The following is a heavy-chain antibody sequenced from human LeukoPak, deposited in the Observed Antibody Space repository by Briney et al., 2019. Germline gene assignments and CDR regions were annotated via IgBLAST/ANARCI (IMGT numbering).Heavy chain of an antibody. Sequence: ASVKVSCKASGGTFSSYAISWVRQAPGQGLEWMGGIIPTFGTANYAQKFQGRVTITADESTSTAYMELSSLRSEDTAVYYCARGGLRGKGGAFDIWGQGTMVTVSS. D-gene: IGHD3-16*01. CDR3: ARGGLRGKGGAFDI. CDR2: IIPTFGTA. V-gene: IGHV1-69*13. CDR1: GGTFSSYA. J-gene: IGHJ3*02.